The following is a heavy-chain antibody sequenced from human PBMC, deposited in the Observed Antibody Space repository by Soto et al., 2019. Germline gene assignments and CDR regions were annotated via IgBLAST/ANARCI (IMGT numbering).Heavy chain of an antibody. Sequence: GGSLRLSCAASGFTFSRYWMDWVRQAPREGLEWVATIKHDGSEQYYVDSVKGRFIVSRDNAKNSLFLQMNGLRVEDTAVYFCARAMGTDGWSNHPFDIWGQGTMVTVSS. CDR3: ARAMGTDGWSNHPFDI. CDR2: IKHDGSEQ. J-gene: IGHJ3*02. V-gene: IGHV3-7*04. D-gene: IGHD6-19*01. CDR1: GFTFSRYW.